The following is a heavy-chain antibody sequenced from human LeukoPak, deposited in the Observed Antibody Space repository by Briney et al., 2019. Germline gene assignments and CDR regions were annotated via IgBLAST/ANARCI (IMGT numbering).Heavy chain of an antibody. Sequence: PGGSLRLSCAASGFTFSSYTMNWVRQAPGKGLEWVSAISGSGGSTYYADSVKGRFTISRDNSKNTLYLQMNSLRAEDTAVYYCAKDLDLAPYYFDYWGQGTLVTVSS. D-gene: IGHD3-3*01. V-gene: IGHV3-23*01. J-gene: IGHJ4*02. CDR2: ISGSGGST. CDR1: GFTFSSYT. CDR3: AKDLDLAPYYFDY.